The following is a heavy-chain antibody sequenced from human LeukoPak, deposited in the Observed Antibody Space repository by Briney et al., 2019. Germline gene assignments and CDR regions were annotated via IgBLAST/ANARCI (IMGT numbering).Heavy chain of an antibody. CDR1: GYTFTSYD. CDR3: ARGPPGDFWSGNDSHFDY. V-gene: IGHV1-8*03. CDR2: MNPNSGNT. Sequence: ASVKVSCKASGYTFTSYDINWVRQATGQGLEWMGWMNPNSGNTGYAQKFQGRVTITRNTSISTAYMELSSLRSEDTAVYYCARGPPGDFWSGNDSHFDYWGQGTLVTVSS. D-gene: IGHD3-3*01. J-gene: IGHJ4*02.